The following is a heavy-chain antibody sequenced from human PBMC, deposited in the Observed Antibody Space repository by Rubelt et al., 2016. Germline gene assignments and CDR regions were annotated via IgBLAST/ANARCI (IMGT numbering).Heavy chain of an antibody. J-gene: IGHJ4*02. Sequence: LEWVTVISYDGSNEYYADSVKGRFTISRETSKNTLYLQMNSLKIEDTSVYYCARRWRGSSGGIVDYWGQGTLVTVSS. CDR3: ARRWRGSSGGIVDY. D-gene: IGHD1-26*01. CDR2: ISYDGSNE. V-gene: IGHV3-30*04.